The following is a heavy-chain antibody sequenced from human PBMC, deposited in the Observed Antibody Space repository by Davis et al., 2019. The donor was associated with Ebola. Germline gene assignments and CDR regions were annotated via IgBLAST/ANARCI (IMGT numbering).Heavy chain of an antibody. Sequence: GESLKISCKLSGDSFTSYWLAWVRQMPGKGLEWMGIIYPSDSDTRYSPSFQGQVTISADKSISTAYLQWSSLKASDTAMYYCARGYCSGGSCPGYFDYWGQGTLVTVSS. D-gene: IGHD2-15*01. V-gene: IGHV5-51*01. CDR3: ARGYCSGGSCPGYFDY. J-gene: IGHJ4*02. CDR1: GDSFTSYW. CDR2: IYPSDSDT.